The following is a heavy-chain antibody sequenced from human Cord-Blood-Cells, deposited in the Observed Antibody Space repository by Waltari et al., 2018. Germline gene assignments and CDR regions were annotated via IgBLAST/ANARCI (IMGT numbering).Heavy chain of an antibody. Sequence: QVQLVQSGAEVKKPGASVKVSCKVSGYTLTELSIHWVRQAPGKGLEWMGGCGRVDGETIYDQKCQGRVTMIEDTSTDTAYMELSSLRSEDAAVYYCATDYLDYWGKGNLVTVFS. CDR1: GYTLTELS. V-gene: IGHV1-24*01. J-gene: IGHJ4*02. CDR3: ATDYLDY. CDR2: CGRVDGET. D-gene: IGHD3-16*02.